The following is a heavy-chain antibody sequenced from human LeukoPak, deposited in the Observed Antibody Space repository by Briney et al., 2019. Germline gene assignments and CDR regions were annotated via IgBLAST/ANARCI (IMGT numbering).Heavy chain of an antibody. CDR3: AREGRRVAAAGTNLWFDP. CDR1: GFTFSSYW. J-gene: IGHJ5*02. D-gene: IGHD6-13*01. V-gene: IGHV3-7*01. CDR2: IKQDGSEK. Sequence: GGSLRLSCAASGFTFSSYWMSWVRQAPGKGLEWVANIKQDGSEKYYVDSVKGRFTISRDNAKNPLYLQMNSLRAEDAAVYYCAREGRRVAAAGTNLWFDPWGQGTLVTVSS.